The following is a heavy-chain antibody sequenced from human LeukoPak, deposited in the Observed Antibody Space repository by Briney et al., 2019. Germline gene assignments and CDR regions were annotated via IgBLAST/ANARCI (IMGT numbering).Heavy chain of an antibody. CDR2: ISGSGGST. CDR1: GFTFSSYA. Sequence: GGSLRLSCAASGFTFSSYAMSWVRQAPGKGLEWVSAISGSGGSTYYADSVKGRFTISRDNSKNTLYLQMNSLRAEDTAVYYCAELSSSWENYYYYGMDVWGQGTTVTVSS. D-gene: IGHD6-13*01. J-gene: IGHJ6*02. V-gene: IGHV3-23*01. CDR3: AELSSSWENYYYYGMDV.